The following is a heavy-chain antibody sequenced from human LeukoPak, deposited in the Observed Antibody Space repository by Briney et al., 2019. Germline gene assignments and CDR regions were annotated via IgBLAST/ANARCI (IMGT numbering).Heavy chain of an antibody. D-gene: IGHD2-2*01. J-gene: IGHJ6*03. CDR3: ARVVVVPAEPDGYYYMDV. V-gene: IGHV4-4*07. CDR2: IYTSGST. Sequence: KPSETLSLTCTVSGGSISSYYWSWIRQPAGKGLEWIGRIYTSGSTNYNPSLKSRVTMSVDTSKNQFSLKLSSVTAADTAVYYCARVVVVPAEPDGYYYMDVWGKGTTVTVSS. CDR1: GGSISSYY.